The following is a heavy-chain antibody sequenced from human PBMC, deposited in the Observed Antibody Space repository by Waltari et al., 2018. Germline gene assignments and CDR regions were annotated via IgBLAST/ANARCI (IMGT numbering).Heavy chain of an antibody. Sequence: QVQLVQSGAEVKKPGSSVKVSCKASGGTFSSYAISWVRQAPGQGLEWMGGIIPIFGTANYAQKFQGRVTSTADESTSTAYMELSSLRSEDTAVYYCARVGHYYDSSGYYYDNWFDPWGQGTLVTVSS. V-gene: IGHV1-69*01. CDR2: IIPIFGTA. J-gene: IGHJ5*02. CDR1: GGTFSSYA. CDR3: ARVGHYYDSSGYYYDNWFDP. D-gene: IGHD3-22*01.